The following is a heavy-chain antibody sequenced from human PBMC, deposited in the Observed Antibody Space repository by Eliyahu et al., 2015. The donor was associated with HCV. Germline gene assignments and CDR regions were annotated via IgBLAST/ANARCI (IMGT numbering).Heavy chain of an antibody. CDR2: FDPEDGET. J-gene: IGHJ6*02. D-gene: IGHD6-13*01. Sequence: QVQLVQSGAEVKKPGASVKVSCKVSGYTLTELSMHWVRQAPGKGLEWMGGFDPEDGETIYAQKFQGRVTMTEDTSTDTAYMELSSLRSEDTAVYYCATWASGQQLVPGYYGMDVWGQGTTVTVSS. CDR3: ATWASGQQLVPGYYGMDV. CDR1: GYTLTELS. V-gene: IGHV1-24*01.